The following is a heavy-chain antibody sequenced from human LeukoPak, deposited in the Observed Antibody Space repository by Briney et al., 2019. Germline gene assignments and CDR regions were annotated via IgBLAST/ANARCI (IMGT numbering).Heavy chain of an antibody. CDR2: IYYTGST. CDR3: ASSYFYDGNRYFDY. D-gene: IGHD3-22*01. V-gene: IGHV4-59*08. Sequence: PSETLSLTCNVSGGSITSYYWNWIRQPPGKGLEWIGYIYYTGSTNSNPSLKSRLTISLDTSKKRFSLKLSSVTAADTAIYYCASSYFYDGNRYFDYWGQGALVTVSS. CDR1: GGSITSYY. J-gene: IGHJ4*02.